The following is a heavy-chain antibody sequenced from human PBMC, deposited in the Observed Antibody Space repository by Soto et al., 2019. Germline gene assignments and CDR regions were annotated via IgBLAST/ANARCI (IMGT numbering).Heavy chain of an antibody. V-gene: IGHV3-23*01. Sequence: GGSLRLSCAASGFTFSSYAMSWVRQTPEKGLEWVSVISGTGANTYYADSVKGRFTTSRDNSKNTLYLQMNSLRVEDTALYYCAKGLPTYDYWGQGFLVTVSS. CDR1: GFTFSSYA. J-gene: IGHJ4*02. D-gene: IGHD1-1*01. CDR2: ISGTGANT. CDR3: AKGLPTYDY.